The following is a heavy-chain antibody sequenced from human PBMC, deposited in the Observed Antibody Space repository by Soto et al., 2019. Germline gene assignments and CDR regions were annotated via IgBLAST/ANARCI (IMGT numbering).Heavy chain of an antibody. J-gene: IGHJ6*02. V-gene: IGHV2-70*01. CDR3: ARISTGELLRNYYYGMDV. Sequence: SGPTLENPTQTLTLTCTFSGFSLSTSGMCVSWIRQPPGKALEWLALIDWDDDKYYSTSLKTRLTISKDTSKNQVVLTMTNMDPVDTATYYCARISTGELLRNYYYGMDVWGQGTTVTVSS. D-gene: IGHD1-26*01. CDR1: GFSLSTSGMC. CDR2: IDWDDDK.